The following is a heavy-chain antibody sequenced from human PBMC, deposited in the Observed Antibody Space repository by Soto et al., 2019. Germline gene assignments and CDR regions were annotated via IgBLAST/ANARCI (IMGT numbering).Heavy chain of an antibody. CDR2: IYYSGST. CDR3: ARHGGVAARVYYYYGMDA. CDR1: GGSISSSSYY. Sequence: SETLSLTCTVSGGSISSSSYYWGWIRQPPGKGLEWIGSIYYSGSTYYNPSLKSRVTIYVDTSKNQFSLKLSSVTAADTAVYYCARHGGVAARVYYYYGMDAWGQGTTVTVSS. V-gene: IGHV4-39*01. D-gene: IGHD6-6*01. J-gene: IGHJ6*02.